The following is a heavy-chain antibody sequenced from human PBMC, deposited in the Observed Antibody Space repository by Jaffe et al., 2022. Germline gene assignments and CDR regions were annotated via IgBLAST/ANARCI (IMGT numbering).Heavy chain of an antibody. V-gene: IGHV3-21*01. CDR2: ISSSSSYI. J-gene: IGHJ3*02. Sequence: EVQLVESGGGLVKPGGSLRLSCAASGFTFSSYSMNWVRQAPGKGLEWVSSISSSSSYIYYADSVKGRFTISRDNAKNSLYLQMNSLRAEDTAVYYCARDNRWLRPGYAFDIWGQGTMVTVSS. CDR3: ARDNRWLRPGYAFDI. D-gene: IGHD5-12*01. CDR1: GFTFSSYS.